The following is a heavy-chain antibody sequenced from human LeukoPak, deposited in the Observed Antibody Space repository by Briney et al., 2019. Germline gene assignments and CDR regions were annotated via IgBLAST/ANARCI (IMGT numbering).Heavy chain of an antibody. CDR2: IFYSGTT. Sequence: SETLSLTCTVSGGSISSYYWSWIRQPPGKGLEWIGFIFYSGTTNYNPSLKSRVTISVDTSKNQFSLKLSSVTAADTAVYYCARGLRYYYGSGSYYQFDPWGQGTLVTVSS. D-gene: IGHD3-10*01. CDR3: ARGLRYYYGSGSYYQFDP. J-gene: IGHJ5*02. CDR1: GGSISSYY. V-gene: IGHV4-59*12.